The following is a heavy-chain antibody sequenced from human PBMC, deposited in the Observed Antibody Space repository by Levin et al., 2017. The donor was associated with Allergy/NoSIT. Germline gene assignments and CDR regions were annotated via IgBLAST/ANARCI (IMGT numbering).Heavy chain of an antibody. CDR2: INPNSGGT. J-gene: IGHJ5*02. D-gene: IGHD4-17*01. Sequence: ASVKVSCKASGYTFTGYYMHWVRQAPGQGLEWMGWINPNSGGTNYAQKFQGRVTMTRDTSISTAYMELSRLRSDDTAVYYCAREGLGSVTTAFYLWFDPWGQGTLVTVSS. CDR1: GYTFTGYY. V-gene: IGHV1-2*02. CDR3: AREGLGSVTTAFYLWFDP.